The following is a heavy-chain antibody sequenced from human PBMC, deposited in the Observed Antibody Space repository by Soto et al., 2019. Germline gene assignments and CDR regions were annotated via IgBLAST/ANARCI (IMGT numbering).Heavy chain of an antibody. CDR2: ISGSGGST. D-gene: IGHD3-22*01. CDR1: GFTFSSYA. V-gene: IGHV3-23*01. Sequence: GGSLRLSCAASGFTFSSYAMSWVRQAQGKGLEWVSAISGSGGSTYYADSVKGRFTISRDNSKNTLYLQMNSLRAEDTAVYYCAKDHYYDSSGYYPDFNWFDPWGQGTLVTVSS. CDR3: AKDHYYDSSGYYPDFNWFDP. J-gene: IGHJ5*02.